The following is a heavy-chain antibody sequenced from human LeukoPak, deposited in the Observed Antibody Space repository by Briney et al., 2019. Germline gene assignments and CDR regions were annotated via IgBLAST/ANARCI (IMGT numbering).Heavy chain of an antibody. V-gene: IGHV1-69*02. CDR1: GDTFSDYT. CDR2: IIPILGIA. D-gene: IGHD3-10*01. J-gene: IGHJ5*01. CDR3: ARGRYYGSGSKNWFDS. Sequence: ASVKVSCNTSGDTFSDYTVNWVRQGPGQGLEWMGRIIPILGIAIYAQKFQDRVTITADRSTSTAYMELSSLRSEDTAVYYCARGRYYGSGSKNWFDSWGQGTPVTVSS.